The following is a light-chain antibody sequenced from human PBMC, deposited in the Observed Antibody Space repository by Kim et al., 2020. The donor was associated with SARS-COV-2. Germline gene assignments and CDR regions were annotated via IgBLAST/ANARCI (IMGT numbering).Light chain of an antibody. CDR3: SAWDTSLSAWV. J-gene: IGLJ3*02. V-gene: IGLV10-54*01. CDR1: SVNVGNRG. Sequence: QAGLTQPPSVSKGLRQTATLTCTGDSVNVGNRGAAWLQQHQGHPPKLLSDRDNSRPSGTSGRFSASRSGNTASLTITGLQPEDEADYYCSAWDTSLSAWVFGGGTQLTVL. CDR2: RDN.